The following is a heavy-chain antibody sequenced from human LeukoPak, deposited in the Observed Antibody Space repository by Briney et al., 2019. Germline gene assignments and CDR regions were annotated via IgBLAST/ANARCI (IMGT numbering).Heavy chain of an antibody. CDR2: ISSGGGTI. V-gene: IGHV3-48*03. CDR3: ARPYYYGSGSSYFDY. Sequence: GGSLRLSCAASGFTFSTYEMNWVRQAPGKGLEWVSYISSGGGTIFYADSVKGRFTIYRDNAKDSLYLQMNSLRAEDTAVYYCARPYYYGSGSSYFDYWGQGTVVIVSS. CDR1: GFTFSTYE. D-gene: IGHD3-10*01. J-gene: IGHJ4*02.